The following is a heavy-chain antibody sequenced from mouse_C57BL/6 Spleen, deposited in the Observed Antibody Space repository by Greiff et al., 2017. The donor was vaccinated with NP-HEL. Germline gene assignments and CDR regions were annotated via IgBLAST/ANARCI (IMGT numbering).Heavy chain of an antibody. CDR1: GYTFTDYY. J-gene: IGHJ2*01. D-gene: IGHD2-4*01. V-gene: IGHV1-26*01. Sequence: EVQLQQSGPELVKPGASVKISCTASGYTFTDYYMNWVKQSHGKSLEWIGDINPNNGGTSYNQKFNGQATLTFDKASSTAYMKLRSLADADSAVYDCARYLYDDYDAFGYWGKVTTLTVSS. CDR2: INPNNGGT. CDR3: ARYLYDDYDAFGY.